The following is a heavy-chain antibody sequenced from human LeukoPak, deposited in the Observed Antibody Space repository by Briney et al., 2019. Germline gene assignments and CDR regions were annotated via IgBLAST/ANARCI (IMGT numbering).Heavy chain of an antibody. V-gene: IGHV3-33*01. CDR3: ARDPYSSTWSYGMDV. Sequence: AGRSLRLSCAASGFTFSSYGMHWVRQAPGKGLEWVAVIWYDGSNKYYADSVKGRFTISRDNSKNTLYLQMNSLRAEDTAVYYCARDPYSSTWSYGMDVWGQGTTVTVSS. J-gene: IGHJ6*02. CDR2: IWYDGSNK. D-gene: IGHD6-6*01. CDR1: GFTFSSYG.